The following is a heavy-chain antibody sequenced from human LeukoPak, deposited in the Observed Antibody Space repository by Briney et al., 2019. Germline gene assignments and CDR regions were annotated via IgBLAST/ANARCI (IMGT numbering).Heavy chain of an antibody. Sequence: PGGSLRLSCTGSGLTLSDHIIDWVRQAPGKGLEGVGRSRRKSQSYTTEYAASVKDRFTISRDDSKNSLHLQMNCLKTEDTAVYFCTRDGGDSGNTAFDIWGQGTMVTVSS. J-gene: IGHJ3*02. CDR3: TRDGGDSGNTAFDI. D-gene: IGHD3-16*01. V-gene: IGHV3-72*01. CDR2: SRRKSQSYTT. CDR1: GLTLSDHI.